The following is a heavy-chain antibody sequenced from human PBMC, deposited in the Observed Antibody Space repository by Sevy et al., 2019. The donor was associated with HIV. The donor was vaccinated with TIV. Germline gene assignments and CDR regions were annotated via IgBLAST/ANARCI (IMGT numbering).Heavy chain of an antibody. CDR1: GFTFSSYS. D-gene: IGHD2-2*01. J-gene: IGHJ6*02. CDR3: ARGNDPIVVVPAADLYYYYYGMDV. CDR2: ISSSSSYI. Sequence: GGSLRLSCAASGFTFSSYSMNWVRQAPGKGLEWVSSISSSSSYIYYADSVKGRFTISRDNAKNSLYLQMNSLRAEDTGVYYCARGNDPIVVVPAADLYYYYYGMDVWGQGTTVTVSS. V-gene: IGHV3-21*01.